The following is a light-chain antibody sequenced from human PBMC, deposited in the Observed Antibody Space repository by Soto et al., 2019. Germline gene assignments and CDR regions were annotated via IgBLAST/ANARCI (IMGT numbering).Light chain of an antibody. J-gene: IGKJ4*01. CDR1: QGISSY. V-gene: IGKV1-9*01. CDR2: AAS. Sequence: DLQLTQSPSFLSASVGDRVTITCRASQGISSYLAWYQQKPGKAPKLLIYAASTLQSGVPSRFSGSGSGTEFTLTISSLQPEDFATYYCQQLSTYPLTFGGGAKVEIK. CDR3: QQLSTYPLT.